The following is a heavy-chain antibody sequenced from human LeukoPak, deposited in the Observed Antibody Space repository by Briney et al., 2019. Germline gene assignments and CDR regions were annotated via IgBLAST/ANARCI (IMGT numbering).Heavy chain of an antibody. Sequence: GGSLRLSCAASGFTFSKNWMSWVRQAPGKGLEWVANIKEAGSEKYYVDSVKGRFTISRDNAKSSLYLQMNSLRAEDTAVYYCARAPSYYYDSSGYYLGYFDYWGQGTLVSVSS. D-gene: IGHD3-22*01. V-gene: IGHV3-7*01. CDR3: ARAPSYYYDSSGYYLGYFDY. CDR2: IKEAGSEK. J-gene: IGHJ4*02. CDR1: GFTFSKNW.